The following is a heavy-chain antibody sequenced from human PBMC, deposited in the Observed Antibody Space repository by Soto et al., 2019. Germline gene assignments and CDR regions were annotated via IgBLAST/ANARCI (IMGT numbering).Heavy chain of an antibody. V-gene: IGHV4-39*01. J-gene: IGHJ4*02. D-gene: IGHD3-22*01. CDR1: GGSISSSSYY. Sequence: SETLSLTCTVSGGSISSSSYYWGWIRQPPGKGLEWIGSIYYSGSTYYNPSLKSRVTISVDTSKNQFSLKLSSVTAADTAVYYCTTTAPSGYYYDRPYNYFDYWGQGTLVTVSS. CDR3: TTTAPSGYYYDRPYNYFDY. CDR2: IYYSGST.